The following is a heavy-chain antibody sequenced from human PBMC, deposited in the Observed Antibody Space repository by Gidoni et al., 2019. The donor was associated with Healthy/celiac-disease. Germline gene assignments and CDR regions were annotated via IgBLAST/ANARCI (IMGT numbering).Heavy chain of an antibody. CDR3: ASYAQLVKGGAFDI. CDR2: IYHSGST. D-gene: IGHD6-6*01. J-gene: IGHJ3*02. Sequence: QLQLQESGSGLVKPSQTLSLTCAVSGASISSGGYSWSWIRQPPGKGLEWIGYIYHSGSTYYNPSLKSRVTISVDRSKNQFSLKLSSVTAADTAVYYCASYAQLVKGGAFDIWGQGTMVTVSS. CDR1: GASISSGGYS. V-gene: IGHV4-30-2*01.